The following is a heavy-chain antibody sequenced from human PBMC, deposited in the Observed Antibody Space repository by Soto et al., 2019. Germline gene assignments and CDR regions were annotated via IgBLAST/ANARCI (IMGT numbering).Heavy chain of an antibody. J-gene: IGHJ4*02. D-gene: IGHD5-12*01. CDR1: GGTINSGDYF. V-gene: IGHV4-30-4*01. Sequence: SETLSLTCSVSGGTINSGDYFWSWIRQPPGKGLEWIGSIFYTGSTYYSPSLKSRASMLMDTSKNLVSLRLRSLTAADTAVYFCARVKATLYRHYYFDYWGQGTPVTVSS. CDR2: IFYTGST. CDR3: ARVKATLYRHYYFDY.